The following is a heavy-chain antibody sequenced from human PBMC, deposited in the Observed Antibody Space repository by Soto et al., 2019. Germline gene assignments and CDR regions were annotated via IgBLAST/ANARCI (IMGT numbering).Heavy chain of an antibody. Sequence: GDSQKIPCNGSLPSYIRSRIGLLRPMPGKGLDGMGTIYPGDSDTRYSPSCKGEVNISADTSISTAYLQWSSRKASDTAMYYCVGTNSSRDAFDIWGQETMFAVS. CDR2: IYPGDSDT. J-gene: IGHJ3*02. CDR1: LPSYIRSR. CDR3: VGTNSSRDAFDI. D-gene: IGHD6-13*01. V-gene: IGHV5-51*01.